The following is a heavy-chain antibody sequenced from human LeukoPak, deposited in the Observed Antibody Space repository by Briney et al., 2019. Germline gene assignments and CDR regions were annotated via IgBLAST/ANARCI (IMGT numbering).Heavy chain of an antibody. CDR3: ARDRLPNYYYYGMDV. D-gene: IGHD2-21*02. V-gene: IGHV4-59*01. CDR2: IYYSGST. CDR1: GGSISSYY. Sequence: SETLSLTCTVSGGSISSYYWNWIRQPPGKGLEWIGYIYYSGSTTYNPSLKSRVTISVDTPKNQFSLKLSSVTAADTAVYYCARDRLPNYYYYGMDVWGQGTTVTVSS. J-gene: IGHJ6*02.